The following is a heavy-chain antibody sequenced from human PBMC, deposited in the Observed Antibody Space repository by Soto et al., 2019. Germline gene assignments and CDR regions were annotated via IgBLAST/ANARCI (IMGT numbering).Heavy chain of an antibody. CDR2: ISYDGNNK. Sequence: SLRLSFAASGFTFSTYGMHWVRQAPGKGLEWVAVISYDGNNKYYADSVKGRFTISRDNSKNTLYLQMSSLRAEDTAVYYCAKSVYNWNDGFFDYWGQGTLVTVSS. CDR3: AKSVYNWNDGFFDY. D-gene: IGHD1-1*01. V-gene: IGHV3-30*18. CDR1: GFTFSTYG. J-gene: IGHJ4*02.